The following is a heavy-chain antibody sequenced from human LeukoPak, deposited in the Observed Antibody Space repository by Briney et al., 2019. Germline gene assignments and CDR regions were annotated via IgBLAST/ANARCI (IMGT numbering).Heavy chain of an antibody. CDR2: ISGIGGST. D-gene: IGHD3-22*01. V-gene: IGHV3-23*01. CDR3: AKDLANDSSEYHVIFDC. Sequence: GGSLRLSCAASGFTFSSYAMSWVRQAPGKGREWVSAISGIGGSTYYANSMKGRFTISRDNSKNTLYLQMNSLRAEHTAVYYCAKDLANDSSEYHVIFDCWGQGTLVTVSS. J-gene: IGHJ4*02. CDR1: GFTFSSYA.